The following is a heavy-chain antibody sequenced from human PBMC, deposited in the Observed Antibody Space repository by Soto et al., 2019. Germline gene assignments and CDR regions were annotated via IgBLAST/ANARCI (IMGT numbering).Heavy chain of an antibody. Sequence: EVQVVESGGGLVQPGGSLRLSCAASGFTVSSNYMSWVRQTPGKGLEWVSLIYSGGAIVYADSVMGRFTVSRDNSRNTLYLQMNSLRAEDTAVYFCARDFVSDATGYYGMDVWGQGTTVTVSS. D-gene: IGHD7-27*01. V-gene: IGHV3-66*01. J-gene: IGHJ6*02. CDR2: IYSGGAI. CDR1: GFTVSSNY. CDR3: ARDFVSDATGYYGMDV.